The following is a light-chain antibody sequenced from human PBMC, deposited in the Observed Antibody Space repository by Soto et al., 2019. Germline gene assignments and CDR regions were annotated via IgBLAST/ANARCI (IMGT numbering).Light chain of an antibody. Sequence: ETVMTQSPAVLSVSPGERATLSCRASQSVDSRLAWYQQKPGQAPRLLIYGASTRATGIPARFSGRGSGTEFTLTISSLQSEDSAIYYCQQFSDSPPERPFGPGTKVEV. CDR1: QSVDSR. J-gene: IGKJ4*02. CDR2: GAS. CDR3: QQFSDSPPERP. V-gene: IGKV3-15*01.